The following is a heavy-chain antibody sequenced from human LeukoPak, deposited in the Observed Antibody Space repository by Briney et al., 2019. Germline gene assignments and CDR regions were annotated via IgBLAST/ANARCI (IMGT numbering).Heavy chain of an antibody. CDR3: ARYDIVATNWFDP. Sequence: SETLSLTCAVYGGSFSGYYWSWIRQPPGKGLEWIGEITHRGSTNYNPSLKSRVTISVDTSKNQFSLKLNSVTAADTAVYYCARYDIVATNWFDPWGQGTLVTVSS. CDR1: GGSFSGYY. CDR2: ITHRGST. J-gene: IGHJ5*02. V-gene: IGHV4-34*01. D-gene: IGHD5-12*01.